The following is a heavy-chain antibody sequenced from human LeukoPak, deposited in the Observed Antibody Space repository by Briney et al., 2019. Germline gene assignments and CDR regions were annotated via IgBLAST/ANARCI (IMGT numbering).Heavy chain of an antibody. CDR3: AKDNEGEWQTSFDY. D-gene: IGHD3-16*01. V-gene: IGHV3-11*01. J-gene: IGHJ4*02. CDR1: GFTFHDYY. Sequence: GGSLRLSCAASGFTFHDYYMTWIRQPPGKGLEWISYISSTTNTQYYADSVRGRFTISRDNAQKSLYLQMNSLRAEDTAVYYCAKDNEGEWQTSFDYWGQGTLVTVSS. CDR2: ISSTTNTQ.